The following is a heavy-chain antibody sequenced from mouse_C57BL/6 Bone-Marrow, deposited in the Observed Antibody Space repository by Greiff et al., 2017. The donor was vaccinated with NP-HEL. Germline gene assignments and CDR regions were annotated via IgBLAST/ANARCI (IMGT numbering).Heavy chain of an antibody. J-gene: IGHJ3*01. CDR3: TTYYYDPY. V-gene: IGHV14-4*01. D-gene: IGHD1-1*01. CDR2: IDPENGDT. CDR1: GFNIKDDY. Sequence: EVKLQESGAELVRPGASVKLSCTASGFNIKDDYMHWVKPRPEQGLEWIGWIDPENGDTEYASKFQGKATITADTSSNTAYLQLSSLPSEDTAVYYCTTYYYDPYWGQGTLVTVSA.